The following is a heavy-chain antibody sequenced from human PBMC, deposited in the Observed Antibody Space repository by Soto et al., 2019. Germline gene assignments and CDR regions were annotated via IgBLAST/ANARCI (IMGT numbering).Heavy chain of an antibody. Sequence: SETLSLTCSVYGGSSSGYYWSWIRQPPGKGQEWHGEINHSGSTNYNPSLKRRVTISVDTSKNQFSLKLSSVTAADTAVYYCARGPGGYDFWSGYYPPYFDYWGQGTLVTVSS. V-gene: IGHV4-34*01. CDR3: ARGPGGYDFWSGYYPPYFDY. J-gene: IGHJ4*02. CDR1: GGSSSGYY. D-gene: IGHD3-3*01. CDR2: INHSGST.